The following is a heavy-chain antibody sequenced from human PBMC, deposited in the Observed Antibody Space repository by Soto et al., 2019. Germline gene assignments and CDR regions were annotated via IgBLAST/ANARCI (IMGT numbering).Heavy chain of an antibody. J-gene: IGHJ4*02. V-gene: IGHV3-30*18. CDR2: VSHDGRNT. CDR3: AKRGRQWMVTSDFNY. D-gene: IGHD6-19*01. Sequence: VQLVESGGGVVQPGRSLRLSCAASGFTFSDYAMHWVRQAPGKGLEWVAVVSHDGRNTHYADSVKGRFTISRDSSQNTVSLEMTTLRAEDTAVYSWAKRGRQWMVTSDFNYWGQGALVTVSS. CDR1: GFTFSDYA.